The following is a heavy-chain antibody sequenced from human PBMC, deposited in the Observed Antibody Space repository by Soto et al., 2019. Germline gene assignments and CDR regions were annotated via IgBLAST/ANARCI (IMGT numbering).Heavy chain of an antibody. CDR2: TNWNSGSI. V-gene: IGHV3-9*01. Sequence: GGSLRLSCAASGFTFDDYAMHWVRQVPGKGLEWVSGTNWNSGSIGYGDSVKGRFAISRDNAKNSLHLQMNSLSAEDTAFYYCVKDESINWYSGHFRHWGQGTLVTVSS. CDR1: GFTFDDYA. J-gene: IGHJ1*01. CDR3: VKDESINWYSGHFRH. D-gene: IGHD6-13*01.